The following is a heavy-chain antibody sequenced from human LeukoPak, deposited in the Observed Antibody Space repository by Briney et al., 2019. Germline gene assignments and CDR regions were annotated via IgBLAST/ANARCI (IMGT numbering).Heavy chain of an antibody. Sequence: SETLSLTCAVYGGSFSGYYWSWIRQPPGKGLEWIGEINHSGSTNYNPSLKSRVTISVDKSKNQFSLKLSSVTAADTAVYYCARGPYDILTGYVAPFDYWGQGTLVTVSS. CDR3: ARGPYDILTGYVAPFDY. CDR1: GGSFSGYY. CDR2: INHSGST. V-gene: IGHV4-34*01. D-gene: IGHD3-9*01. J-gene: IGHJ4*02.